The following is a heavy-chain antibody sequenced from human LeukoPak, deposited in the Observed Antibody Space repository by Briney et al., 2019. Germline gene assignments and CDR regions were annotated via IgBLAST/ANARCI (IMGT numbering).Heavy chain of an antibody. D-gene: IGHD3-10*01. Sequence: SVKVSCKASGGTFSSYAISWVRQAPGQGLEWMGGIIPIFGTANYAQKFQGRVTITADESTSTAYMELSSLRSEDTAVYYCARGRGDLTKDAFDIWGQGTMVTVSS. CDR2: IIPIFGTA. CDR3: ARGRGDLTKDAFDI. CDR1: GGTFSSYA. V-gene: IGHV1-69*01. J-gene: IGHJ3*02.